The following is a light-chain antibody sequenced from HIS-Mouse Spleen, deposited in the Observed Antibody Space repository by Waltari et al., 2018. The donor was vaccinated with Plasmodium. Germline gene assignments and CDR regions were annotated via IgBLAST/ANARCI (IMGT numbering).Light chain of an antibody. J-gene: IGLJ3*02. Sequence: QSALTQPASVSGSPGQSITLSCPGTSSYVGSYNLVSWYQQHPGKAPKLMIYEGSKRPSGVSNRFSGSKSGNTASLTISGLQAEDEADYYCCSYAGSSTNWVFGGGTKLTVL. CDR2: EGS. V-gene: IGLV2-23*01. CDR1: SSYVGSYNL. CDR3: CSYAGSSTNWV.